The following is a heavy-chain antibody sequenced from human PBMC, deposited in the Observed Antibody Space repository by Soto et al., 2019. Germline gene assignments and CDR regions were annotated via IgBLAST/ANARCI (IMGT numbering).Heavy chain of an antibody. CDR3: ARVRDTADYYFDY. J-gene: IGHJ4*02. CDR2: IWYDGSNK. V-gene: IGHV3-33*01. CDR1: GFTFSSYG. D-gene: IGHD5-18*01. Sequence: QVPMVESGGGVVQPGRSLRLSCAASGFTFSSYGMHWVRQAPGKGLEWVAVIWYDGSNKYYADSVKGRFTISRDNSKNTLYLQMNSLRAEYTAVYYCARVRDTADYYFDYWGQGTLVTVSS.